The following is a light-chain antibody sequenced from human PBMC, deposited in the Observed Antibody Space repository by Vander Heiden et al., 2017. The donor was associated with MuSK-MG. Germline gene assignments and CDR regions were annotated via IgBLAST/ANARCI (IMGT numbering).Light chain of an antibody. CDR1: QGISSY. CDR3: QQINSYPYT. J-gene: IGKJ2*01. Sequence: DIQLTQSPSFLSASLGDRVTITCRASQGISSYLAWYQQKPGKAPKLLIYAASTWQSGVPSSFSGSGSGTEFTLTISSLQPEDVATYYCQQINSYPYTFGQGTKLEIK. V-gene: IGKV1-9*01. CDR2: AAS.